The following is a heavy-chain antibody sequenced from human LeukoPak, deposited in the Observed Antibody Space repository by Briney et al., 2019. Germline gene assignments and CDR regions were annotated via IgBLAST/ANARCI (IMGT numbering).Heavy chain of an antibody. CDR2: ISYDGINK. D-gene: IGHD6-19*01. J-gene: IGHJ5*02. CDR3: ARDSSGWSNWFDP. Sequence: GTSLRLSCAASGFTFSRYGMHWVRQAPGKGLEWVAVISYDGINKYYADSVKGRFTISRDNSKNTLFLQMNSLRVEDTAVYYCARDSSGWSNWFDPWGQGTLVTVSS. V-gene: IGHV3-30*03. CDR1: GFTFSRYG.